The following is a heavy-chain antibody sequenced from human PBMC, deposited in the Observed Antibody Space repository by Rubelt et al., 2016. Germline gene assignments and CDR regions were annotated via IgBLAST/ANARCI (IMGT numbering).Heavy chain of an antibody. Sequence: EVQLVESGGGLVQPGGSLRLSCAASGFTVSSNYMTWVRQAPGKGLEWVSVIYSGGETYYADSVKGRFTISRDNSKNTLYLQMSSLRAEDTAVYYCALHYYPLKWGQGTQVTVSS. V-gene: IGHV3-66*01. CDR2: IYSGGET. CDR1: GFTVSSNY. CDR3: ALHYYPLK. D-gene: IGHD3-10*01. J-gene: IGHJ4*02.